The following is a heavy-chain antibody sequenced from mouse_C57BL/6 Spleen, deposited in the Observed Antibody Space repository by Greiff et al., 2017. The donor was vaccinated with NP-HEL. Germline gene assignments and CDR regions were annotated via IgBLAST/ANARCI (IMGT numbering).Heavy chain of an antibody. CDR1: GFTFSSYG. Sequence: EVKVVESGGDLVKPGGSLKLSCAASGFTFSSYGMSWVRQTPDKRLEWVATISSGGSYTYYPDSVKGRFTISRDNAKNTLYLQMSSLKSEDTAMYYCARPYYSNGSYYAMDYWGQGTSVTVSS. V-gene: IGHV5-6*01. J-gene: IGHJ4*01. CDR3: ARPYYSNGSYYAMDY. D-gene: IGHD2-5*01. CDR2: ISSGGSYT.